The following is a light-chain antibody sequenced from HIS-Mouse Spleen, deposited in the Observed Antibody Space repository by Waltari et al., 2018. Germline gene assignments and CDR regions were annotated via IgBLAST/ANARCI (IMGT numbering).Light chain of an antibody. CDR2: EGS. CDR3: CSYAGSSTWV. V-gene: IGLV2-23*01. CDR1: SSDVGSYNL. Sequence: QSALTQPASVSGSPGQSITISCTGTSSDVGSYNLFSWYQQHPGKAPKLMIYEGSKRPSGVYKRVPGSKSGNTASLTISGLQAEDEADYYCCSYAGSSTWVFGGGTKLTVL. J-gene: IGLJ3*02.